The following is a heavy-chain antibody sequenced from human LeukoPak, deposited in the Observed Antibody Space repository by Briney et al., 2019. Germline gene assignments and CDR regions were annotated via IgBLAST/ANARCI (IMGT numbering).Heavy chain of an antibody. D-gene: IGHD5-18*01. CDR2: ISSSGNTI. J-gene: IGHJ4*02. CDR3: GRVALDTSMIHY. CDR1: GFTFSDYE. Sequence: PGGSLRLSCAASGFTFSDYEMNWVRQAPGKGLEWVSYISSSGNTIFYADSVKSRFTISRDDAENSLYLQMNSLRVEDTAVYYCGRVALDTSMIHYWGQGTLVTVSS. V-gene: IGHV3-48*03.